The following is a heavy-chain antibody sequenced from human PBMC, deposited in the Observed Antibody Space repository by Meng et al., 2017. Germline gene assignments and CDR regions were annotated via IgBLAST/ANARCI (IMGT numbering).Heavy chain of an antibody. Sequence: SVKVSCKASGGTFSGYAISWVRQAPGQGLEWMGGIIPIFGTANYAQKFQGRVTITTDESTSTAYMELSSLRSEDTAVYYCARGGYYDSSGYFVVAYYFDYWGQGTLVTVSS. CDR2: IIPIFGTA. CDR1: GGTFSGYA. CDR3: ARGGYYDSSGYFVVAYYFDY. D-gene: IGHD3-22*01. J-gene: IGHJ4*02. V-gene: IGHV1-69*05.